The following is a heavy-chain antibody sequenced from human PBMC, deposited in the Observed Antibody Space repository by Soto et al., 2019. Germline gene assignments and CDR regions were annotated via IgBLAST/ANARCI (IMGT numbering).Heavy chain of an antibody. J-gene: IGHJ4*02. CDR3: ARDSYGSGRDLDY. CDR2: INWNGGST. Sequence: EVQLVESGGGVVRPGGSLRLSCAASGFTFDDYGMSWVRQAPGKGLEWVSGINWNGGSTGYADSVKGRFTISRDNAKNPWYLQLNRLRAEDTALYYWARDSYGSGRDLDYWGQGTLVSVFS. V-gene: IGHV3-20*04. CDR1: GFTFDDYG. D-gene: IGHD3-10*01.